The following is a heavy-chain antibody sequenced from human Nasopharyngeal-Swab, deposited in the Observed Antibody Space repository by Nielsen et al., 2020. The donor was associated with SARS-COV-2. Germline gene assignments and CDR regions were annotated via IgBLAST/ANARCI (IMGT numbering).Heavy chain of an antibody. CDR1: GFTVGSNY. D-gene: IGHD6-13*01. CDR2: IYSGGST. CDR3: ARGTSSSWFVAREGMDV. J-gene: IGHJ6*02. Sequence: GGSLRLSCAASGFTVGSNYMTWVRQAPGKGLEWVSLIYSGGSTYYADSVKGRFTISRDNSKNTLYLQMNNLRAEDTAVYYCARGTSSSWFVAREGMDVWGQGTTVTVSS. V-gene: IGHV3-53*01.